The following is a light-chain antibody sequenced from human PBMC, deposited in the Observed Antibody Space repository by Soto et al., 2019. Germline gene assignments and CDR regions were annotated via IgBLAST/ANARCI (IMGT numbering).Light chain of an antibody. CDR2: GAS. V-gene: IGKV3-20*01. J-gene: IGKJ4*01. CDR1: QTVRNNH. Sequence: EIVFTQSPCTLSVSPGERATLSCRASQTVRNNHLAWYQQMPGQAPRLLIYGASSRAADIPDRFSGSGSGTDFTLTINRLEPGDFAVYFCQQYGNSPLTFGGGTKVDIK. CDR3: QQYGNSPLT.